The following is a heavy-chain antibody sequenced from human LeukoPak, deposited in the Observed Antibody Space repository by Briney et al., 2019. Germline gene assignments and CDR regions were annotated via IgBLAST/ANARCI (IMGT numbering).Heavy chain of an antibody. CDR3: AKGELWHTGDIDY. Sequence: GGSLRLSCAASGFTFSSYAMSWVRQAPGKGLEWVSAISGSGGSIYYADSVKGRLTISRDNSKNTLYLQMNSLRAEDTAVYYCAKGELWHTGDIDYWGQGTLVTVSS. V-gene: IGHV3-23*01. J-gene: IGHJ4*02. CDR2: ISGSGGSI. D-gene: IGHD1-26*01. CDR1: GFTFSSYA.